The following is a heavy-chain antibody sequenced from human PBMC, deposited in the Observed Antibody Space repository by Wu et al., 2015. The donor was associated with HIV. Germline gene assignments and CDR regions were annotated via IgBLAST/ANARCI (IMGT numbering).Heavy chain of an antibody. D-gene: IGHD1-26*01. CDR1: GNTFSNYY. J-gene: IGHJ5*02. Sequence: QVQLVQSGAEVKKPGASVKVSCKTSGNTFSNYYMQWVRQAPGKGLEWMAMINPIGTSTKYAQKFQGRLTVTRDTSTGVVYMELNSLRSEDTAVYYCTKTSALIRGAWDWFDTWGPGNTWSASPQ. V-gene: IGHV1-46*01. CDR2: INPIGTST. CDR3: TKTSALIRGAWDWFDT.